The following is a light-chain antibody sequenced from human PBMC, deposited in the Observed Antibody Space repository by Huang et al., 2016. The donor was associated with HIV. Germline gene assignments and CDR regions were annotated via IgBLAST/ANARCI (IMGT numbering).Light chain of an antibody. Sequence: DIVVTQSPASLALSLGGRAAIKCTASQSVLKTSNNKNCLSWYQLKPGQPPKLLIYCASTRESGVPARFSGSGSGTHFTLTITSLQAEDVAVYYCHQYYDTPQTFGQGTKVEVK. CDR2: CAS. J-gene: IGKJ1*01. V-gene: IGKV4-1*01. CDR1: QSVLKTSNNKNC. CDR3: HQYYDTPQT.